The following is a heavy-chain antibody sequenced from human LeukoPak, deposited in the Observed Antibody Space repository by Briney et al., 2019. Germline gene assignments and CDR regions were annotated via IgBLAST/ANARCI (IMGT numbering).Heavy chain of an antibody. D-gene: IGHD1-26*01. CDR3: AKDDGGSYYPYYYYMDV. Sequence: PGGSLRLSCEVSEFTFSSYVMNWVRQAPGQGLKWVSGISGSGSRTYYANSVKGRFTISRDNSKNTLYLQMNSLRAEDTAVYYCAKDDGGSYYPYYYYMDVWGKGTTVTISS. CDR1: EFTFSSYV. V-gene: IGHV3-23*01. CDR2: ISGSGSRT. J-gene: IGHJ6*03.